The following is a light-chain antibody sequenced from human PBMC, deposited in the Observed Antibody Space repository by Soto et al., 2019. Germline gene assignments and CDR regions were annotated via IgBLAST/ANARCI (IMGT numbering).Light chain of an antibody. V-gene: IGKV3-20*01. CDR1: QSVSSSY. Sequence: EIVLTQSPGTLSLSPGERATLSCRASQSVSSSYLAWYQQKPGQAPRLLIYGASSRATGIPDRFSGSGSGAHVTLTISRLEPEDFAVYYCQQYGSSPCTFGQGTKLEIK. CDR2: GAS. CDR3: QQYGSSPCT. J-gene: IGKJ2*02.